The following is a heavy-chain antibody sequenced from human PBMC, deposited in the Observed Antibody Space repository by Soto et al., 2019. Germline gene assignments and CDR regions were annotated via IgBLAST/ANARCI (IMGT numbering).Heavy chain of an antibody. Sequence: SVKVSCKASGLTFIDSAVQWVRQTRGHRLEWIGWIVVGSGNPNYAQEFQVRVTTTRDMSRNTVYMQMSILSSEDSAVFYCAADVITYSDDSRGYYGYFDSWGKG. CDR2: IVVGSGNP. D-gene: IGHD3-22*01. V-gene: IGHV1-58*01. CDR3: AADVITYSDDSRGYYGYFDS. J-gene: IGHJ4*02. CDR1: GLTFIDSA.